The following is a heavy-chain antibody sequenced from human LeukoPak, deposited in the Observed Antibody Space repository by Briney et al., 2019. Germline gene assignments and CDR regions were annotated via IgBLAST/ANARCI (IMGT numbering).Heavy chain of an antibody. CDR1: GFTFSSYG. CDR2: ISYDGSNK. V-gene: IGHV3-30*19. D-gene: IGHD5-18*01. CDR3: AGVDAAMPDAFDI. J-gene: IGHJ3*02. Sequence: GGSLRLSCAASGFTFSSYGMHWVRQAPGKGLECVAAISYDGSNKYSADSVKGRFTISRDNSKNTLYLQMNSLRADDTAVYYCAGVDAAMPDAFDIWGQGTTVTVSS.